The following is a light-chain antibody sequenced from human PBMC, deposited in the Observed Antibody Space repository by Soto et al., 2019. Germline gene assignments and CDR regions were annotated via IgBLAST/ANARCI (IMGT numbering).Light chain of an antibody. Sequence: DIRLTQSPSPLSASVGDRVIVTCRASQSISNWLAWYQQKPGKAPKLLIYDASTLEGGVPSRFRGSGSGTEFTLTINNLQTDDFATYYCQHYNSFSLTFGPGTKVDIK. CDR2: DAS. J-gene: IGKJ1*01. CDR3: QHYNSFSLT. CDR1: QSISNW. V-gene: IGKV1-5*01.